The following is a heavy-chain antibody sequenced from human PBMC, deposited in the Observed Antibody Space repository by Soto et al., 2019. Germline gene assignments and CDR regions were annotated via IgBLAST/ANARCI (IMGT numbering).Heavy chain of an antibody. CDR1: GFTFSSYA. CDR3: AKGRKTYYYGTASYYQTGADY. D-gene: IGHD3-10*01. V-gene: IGHV3-23*01. Sequence: GGSLRLSCAASGFTFSSYAMSWVRQAPGKGLEWVSVISGSGDTTYYADSVKGRFTISRDNSKNTLSLQVNSLRAEDTAVYYCAKGRKTYYYGTASYYQTGADYWGQGTLVTVSS. CDR2: ISGSGDTT. J-gene: IGHJ4*02.